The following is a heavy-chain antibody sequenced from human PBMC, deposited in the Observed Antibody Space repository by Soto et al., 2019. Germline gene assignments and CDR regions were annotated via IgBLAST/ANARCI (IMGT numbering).Heavy chain of an antibody. CDR3: ARDPRQTYSSSWYLGYYYYYGMDA. D-gene: IGHD6-13*01. CDR1: GGSISSSNW. Sequence: SETLSLTCAVSGGSISSSNWWSWVRQPPGKGLEWIGEIYHSGSTNYNPSLKSRVTISVDKSKNQFSLKLSSVTAADTAVYYCARDPRQTYSSSWYLGYYYYYGMDAWGQGTTVTVSS. J-gene: IGHJ6*02. CDR2: IYHSGST. V-gene: IGHV4-4*02.